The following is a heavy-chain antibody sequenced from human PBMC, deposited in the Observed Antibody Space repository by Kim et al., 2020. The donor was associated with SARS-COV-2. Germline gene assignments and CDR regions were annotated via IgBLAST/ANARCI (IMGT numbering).Heavy chain of an antibody. CDR2: INHSGST. J-gene: IGHJ6*02. Sequence: SETLSLTCAVYGGSFSGYYWSWIRQPPGKGLEWIGEINHSGSTNYNPSLKSRVTISVDTSKNQFSLKLSSVTAADTAVYYCARGPNLYYYYGMAVWGQGTTVTVSS. CDR1: GGSFSGYY. V-gene: IGHV4-34*01. CDR3: ARGPNLYYYYGMAV.